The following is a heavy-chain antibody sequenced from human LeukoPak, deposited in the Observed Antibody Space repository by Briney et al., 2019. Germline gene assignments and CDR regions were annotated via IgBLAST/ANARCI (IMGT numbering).Heavy chain of an antibody. J-gene: IGHJ6*02. Sequence: GGSLRLSCAASGFTFSDYYMSWIRQAPGKGLEWVANIKKDGSEKYYVDSVKGRFTISRDNAKNSLYLQMNSLRAEDTAVYYCARVSGAYYYNYGLDVWGQGTTVTVSS. V-gene: IGHV3-7*01. CDR3: ARVSGAYYYNYGLDV. D-gene: IGHD6-25*01. CDR1: GFTFSDYY. CDR2: IKKDGSEK.